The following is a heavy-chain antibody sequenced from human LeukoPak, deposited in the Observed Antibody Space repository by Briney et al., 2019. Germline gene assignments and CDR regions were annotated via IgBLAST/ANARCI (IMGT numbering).Heavy chain of an antibody. CDR3: AKGVDYYGSGSYDY. V-gene: IGHV3-7*01. CDR1: GFTFSSYW. Sequence: GGSLRLSCAASGFTFSSYWMSWVRQAPGKGLEWVANIKQDESEKYYVDSVKGRFTISRDNAKNSLYLQMNSLRAEDTAVYYCAKGVDYYGSGSYDYWGQGTLVTVSS. CDR2: IKQDESEK. J-gene: IGHJ4*02. D-gene: IGHD3-10*01.